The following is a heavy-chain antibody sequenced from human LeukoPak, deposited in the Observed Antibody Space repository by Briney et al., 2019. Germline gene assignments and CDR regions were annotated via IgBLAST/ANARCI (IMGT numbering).Heavy chain of an antibody. J-gene: IGHJ4*02. CDR3: ARYTYGSGSLGY. CDR1: GYTFTNYD. CDR2: MNPNSGNT. D-gene: IGHD3-10*01. V-gene: IGHV1-8*01. Sequence: ASVKVSCKASGYTFTNYDIRWVRQATGQGLEWMGWMNPNSGNTGYAQKFQGRVTMTRNTSISTAYMELSSLRSDDTAMYYCARYTYGSGSLGYWGQGTLVTVPS.